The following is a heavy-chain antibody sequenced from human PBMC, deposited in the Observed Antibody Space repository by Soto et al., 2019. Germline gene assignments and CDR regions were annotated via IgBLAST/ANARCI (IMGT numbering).Heavy chain of an antibody. Sequence: EVQLLESGGDLLQPGGSLRLSCAASGFIFSSYAMGWVRQAPGKGLEWVSAISGRGGTIYYADSVKGRFTISRDNSKNTLYLHMNTLRGQDSAVYYCTRGSASGAFDYWGQGALVTVSS. J-gene: IGHJ4*02. V-gene: IGHV3-23*01. D-gene: IGHD2-8*02. CDR1: GFIFSSYA. CDR2: ISGRGGTI. CDR3: TRGSASGAFDY.